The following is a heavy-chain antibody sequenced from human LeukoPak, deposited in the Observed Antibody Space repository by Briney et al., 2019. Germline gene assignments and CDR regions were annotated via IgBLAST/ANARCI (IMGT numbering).Heavy chain of an antibody. D-gene: IGHD4-11*01. CDR3: ARGVRGYYGMDV. V-gene: IGHV3-48*03. CDR1: GFTFSSYE. Sequence: GGSLRLSCAASGFTFSSYEMNWVRQAPGKGLEWVSYISSSGSAIYYADSVKGRFTISRDNAKNSLYLQMNSLRAEDTAVYYCARGVRGYYGMDVWGKGTTVTVSS. CDR2: ISSSGSAI. J-gene: IGHJ6*04.